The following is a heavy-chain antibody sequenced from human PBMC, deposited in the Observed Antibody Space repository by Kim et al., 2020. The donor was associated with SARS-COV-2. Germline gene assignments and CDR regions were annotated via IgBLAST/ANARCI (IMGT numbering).Heavy chain of an antibody. D-gene: IGHD6-19*01. J-gene: IGHJ6*02. CDR2: ISSSSSTI. V-gene: IGHV3-48*02. CDR1: GFTFSSYS. CDR3: ARDKCLVQPWVVFMVYYGMYV. Sequence: GGSLRLSCAASGFTFSSYSMNWVRQAPGKGLEWVSYISSSSSTIYYADSVKGRFTISRDNAKNSLYLQMNRLRDEVTAVYYCARDKCLVQPWVVFMVYYGMYVWGPGTTVTVSS.